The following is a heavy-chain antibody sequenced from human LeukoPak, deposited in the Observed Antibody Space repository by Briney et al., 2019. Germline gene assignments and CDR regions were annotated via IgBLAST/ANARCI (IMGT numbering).Heavy chain of an antibody. CDR2: INHSGST. J-gene: IGHJ6*03. Sequence: SETLSLTCAVYGGSFSGYYWSWIRQPPGKGLEWIGEINHSGSTNYNPSLKSRVTISVDTSKNQFSLKLSSVTAADTAVYYCARGIPTPMPLNTYYYYMDVWGKGTTVTVSS. CDR1: GGSFSGYY. CDR3: ARGIPTPMPLNTYYYYMDV. V-gene: IGHV4-34*01. D-gene: IGHD2-2*01.